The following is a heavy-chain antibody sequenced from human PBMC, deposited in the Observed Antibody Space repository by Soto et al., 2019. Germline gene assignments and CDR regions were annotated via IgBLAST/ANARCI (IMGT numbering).Heavy chain of an antibody. CDR3: ARGRYSSSWYEVYYYYGMDV. V-gene: IGHV4-59*12. CDR2: IYYSGST. Sequence: PSETLSLTCTVSGGSISSYYWSWIRQPPGKGLEWIGYIYYSGSTNYNPSLKSRVTISVDTSKNQFSLKLSSVTAADTAVYYCARGRYSSSWYEVYYYYGMDVWGQGTTVTVSS. J-gene: IGHJ6*02. D-gene: IGHD6-13*01. CDR1: GGSISSYY.